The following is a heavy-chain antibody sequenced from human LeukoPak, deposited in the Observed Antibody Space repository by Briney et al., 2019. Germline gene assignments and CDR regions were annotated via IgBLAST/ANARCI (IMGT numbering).Heavy chain of an antibody. CDR1: GFVSSNYG. D-gene: IGHD5-12*01. V-gene: IGHV3-30*02. J-gene: IGHJ4*02. CDR3: AKDSNSGYVSVGPDY. CDR2: VRYDESNE. Sequence: PGGSLRLSCQTSGFVSSNYGMHWVRQAPGKGLEWVAFVRYDESNEYYADSVKGRFTISRDNSRNTLYLQMNSLRAEDTGVYSCAKDSNSGYVSVGPDYWGLGTLVTVSS.